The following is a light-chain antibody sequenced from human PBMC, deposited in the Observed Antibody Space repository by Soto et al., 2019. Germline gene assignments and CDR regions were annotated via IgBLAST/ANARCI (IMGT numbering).Light chain of an antibody. CDR3: QRYNSYPWT. V-gene: IGKV3D-15*01. Sequence: EIVMTQSPATLSVSPGERATLSCRASQSVSSNLAWYQQKPGQAPRVLIYGASSRATGIPDRFSGSGSGTEFTLTISSLQPDDVASYYCQRYNSYPWTFGQGTKVDI. CDR1: QSVSSN. CDR2: GAS. J-gene: IGKJ1*01.